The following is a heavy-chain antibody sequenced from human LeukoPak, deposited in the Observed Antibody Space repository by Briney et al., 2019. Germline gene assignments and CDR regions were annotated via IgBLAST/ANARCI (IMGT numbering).Heavy chain of an antibody. J-gene: IGHJ4*02. V-gene: IGHV5-51*01. Sequence: GESLRISCKGSGYSFTSYWIGWVRQMPGKGLGWMGIIYPGDSDTRYSPSFQGQVTISADKSISTAYLQWSSMKASDTAIYYCARRIAVAVNYYYDSSGYYDYWGQGTLVTVSS. CDR3: ARRIAVAVNYYYDSSGYYDY. CDR1: GYSFTSYW. D-gene: IGHD3-22*01. CDR2: IYPGDSDT.